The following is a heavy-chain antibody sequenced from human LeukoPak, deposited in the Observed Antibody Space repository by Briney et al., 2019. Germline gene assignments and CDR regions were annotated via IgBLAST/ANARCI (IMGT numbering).Heavy chain of an antibody. Sequence: GSLRPSCAASRFTFDDYGMSWVRQAPGKGLEWVSGINWNGGSTGYADSVKGRFTISRDNAKNSLYLQMSSLRAEDTALYYCARNTRSTEYYYGSGSYYSYYFDYWGQGTLVTVSS. D-gene: IGHD3-10*01. CDR3: ARNTRSTEYYYGSGSYYSYYFDY. CDR2: INWNGGST. V-gene: IGHV3-20*04. CDR1: RFTFDDYG. J-gene: IGHJ4*02.